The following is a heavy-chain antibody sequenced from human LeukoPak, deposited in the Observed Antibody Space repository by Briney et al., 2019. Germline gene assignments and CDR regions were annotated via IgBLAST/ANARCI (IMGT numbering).Heavy chain of an antibody. J-gene: IGHJ4*02. CDR1: GFTFSSYA. Sequence: GGSLRLSCAASGFTFSSYAMSWVRQAPGKGLEWVSYISSSGGTVYYADSVKGRFTISRDNAKNSLYLQMNSLRGEDTAVYYCARDSILKSDYWGQGTLVTVSS. V-gene: IGHV3-48*04. CDR3: ARDSILKSDY. CDR2: ISSSGGTV.